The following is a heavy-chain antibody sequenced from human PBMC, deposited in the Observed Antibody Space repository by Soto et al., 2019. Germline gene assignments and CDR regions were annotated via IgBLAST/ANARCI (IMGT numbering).Heavy chain of an antibody. Sequence: QVQLVQSGSEVKKPGSSVKVSCKASGGSFSSNPISWMRQAPGQGLEWMAGIIPIFATVHYAQEFQGRVTITADESTSTAYMELTSLRSEDTAVYFCARGGRGYSSAPRYYFDYWGQGTLVTVS. D-gene: IGHD5-18*01. J-gene: IGHJ4*02. CDR1: GGSFSSNP. CDR3: ARGGRGYSSAPRYYFDY. CDR2: IIPIFATV. V-gene: IGHV1-69*01.